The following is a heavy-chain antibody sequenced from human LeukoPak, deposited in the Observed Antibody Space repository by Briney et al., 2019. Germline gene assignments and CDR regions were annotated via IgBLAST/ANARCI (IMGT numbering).Heavy chain of an antibody. J-gene: IGHJ4*02. V-gene: IGHV1-69*06. CDR1: GGTFSSYA. CDR3: ARVWRVGWYYFDY. D-gene: IGHD6-19*01. CDR2: IIPIFGTA. Sequence: SVKVPCKASGGTFSSYAISWVRQAPGQGLEWMGGIIPIFGTANYAQKFQGRVTITADKSTSTAYMELSSLRSEDTAVYYCARVWRVGWYYFDYWGQGTLVTVSS.